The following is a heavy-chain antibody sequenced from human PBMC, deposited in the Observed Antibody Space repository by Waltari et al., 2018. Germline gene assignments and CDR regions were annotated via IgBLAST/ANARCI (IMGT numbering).Heavy chain of an antibody. V-gene: IGHV4-59*01. CDR3: ARDQGGSSAGWFDP. Sequence: QVQLQESGPGLVKPSETLSLTCTVSGGSISSYYWSWIRQPPGKGLEWIGYIYYSGSTNYNPSLKSRVTISVDTSKNQFSLKLSSVTAADTAVYYCARDQGGSSAGWFDPWGQGTLVTVSS. CDR1: GGSISSYY. CDR2: IYYSGST. D-gene: IGHD1-26*01. J-gene: IGHJ5*02.